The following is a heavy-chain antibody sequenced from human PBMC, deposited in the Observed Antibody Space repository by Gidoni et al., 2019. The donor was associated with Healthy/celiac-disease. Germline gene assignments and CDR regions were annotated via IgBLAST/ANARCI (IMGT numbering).Heavy chain of an antibody. Sequence: QVQLPASGPGLVKPSQTLSLTFTLPGCPIRRYSWRWIRPPPGKGLEWIGYIYYSGSTNYKPSLKRRVTIAVDTSKNQFSLKLSSVTAADTAVYYCARHEYYYDSSGYRYWYFDLWGRGTLVTVSS. CDR3: ARHEYYYDSSGYRYWYFDL. D-gene: IGHD3-22*01. V-gene: IGHV4-59*08. CDR1: GCPIRRYS. CDR2: IYYSGST. J-gene: IGHJ2*01.